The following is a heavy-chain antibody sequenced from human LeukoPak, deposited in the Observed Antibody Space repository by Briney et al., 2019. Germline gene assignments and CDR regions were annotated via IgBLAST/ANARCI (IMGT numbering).Heavy chain of an antibody. CDR1: GGSISSSSYY. V-gene: IGHV4-39*01. CDR3: ARHFGTRSGLYYFDY. J-gene: IGHJ4*02. Sequence: SETLSLTCTVSGGSISSSSYYWGWIRQPPGKGLEWIGSIYYSGSTYYNPSLKSRVTISVDTSKNQFSLRLSSVTAADTAVYYCARHFGTRSGLYYFDYWGQGTLVTVSS. D-gene: IGHD2-15*01. CDR2: IYYSGST.